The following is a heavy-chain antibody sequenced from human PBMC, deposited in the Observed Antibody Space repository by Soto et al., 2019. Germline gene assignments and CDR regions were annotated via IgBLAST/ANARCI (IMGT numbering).Heavy chain of an antibody. Sequence: TCTVSGGSVSNSNYYWGWIRQSPGKGLEWIGSVYYRGRSYSKSPVKSRVTISVDTSKNQFSLNLNSVTASDTAVYYCVSQRTSVLTQAYFDYWGPGALVTVSS. CDR3: VSQRTSVLTQAYFDY. CDR1: GGSVSNSNYY. V-gene: IGHV4-39*01. D-gene: IGHD2-8*01. CDR2: VYYRGRS. J-gene: IGHJ4*02.